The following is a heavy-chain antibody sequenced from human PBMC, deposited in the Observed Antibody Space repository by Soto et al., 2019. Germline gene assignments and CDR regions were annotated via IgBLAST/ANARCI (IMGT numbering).Heavy chain of an antibody. CDR3: AREGALVAPDY. CDR2: IYDSGRT. Sequence: QVQLQESGPGLVKPSETLSLTCTVSGVSISSYYWSWIRQPPGKGLEWIGYIYDSGRTNYNPSLKGRVTFSVDTSKNQISLRLNSVTAADTAVYYCAREGALVAPDYWGQGTLVTVSS. V-gene: IGHV4-59*01. CDR1: GVSISSYY. D-gene: IGHD1-26*01. J-gene: IGHJ4*02.